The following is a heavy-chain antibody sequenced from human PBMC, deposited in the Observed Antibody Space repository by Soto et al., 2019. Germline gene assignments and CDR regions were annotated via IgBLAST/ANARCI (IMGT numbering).Heavy chain of an antibody. V-gene: IGHV4-39*02. J-gene: IGHJ4*02. Sequence: PSETLSLTCTVSGGSISSGRYYWGWIRQPPGKGLEWIGSLYYSGSTYYNPSLKSRVTISVDTSKNQFSLKLSSVTAADTAVYYCARDQNGSGNYYTRYFDYWGQGTLVTVSS. D-gene: IGHD3-10*01. CDR2: LYYSGST. CDR1: GGSISSGRYY. CDR3: ARDQNGSGNYYTRYFDY.